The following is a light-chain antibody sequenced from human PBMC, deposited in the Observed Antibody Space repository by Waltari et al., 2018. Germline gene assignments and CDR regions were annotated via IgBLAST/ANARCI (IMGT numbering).Light chain of an antibody. CDR2: GAS. Sequence: EIVMTQSLATLSVSPGERDTLSCRARQSVSSNLAWYQQKPGQAPRLLIHGASTRATGIPARFSGSGSGTEFTLTISSLQSEDFAVYYCQQYNNWPPGAFGQGTKVEIK. CDR1: QSVSSN. CDR3: QQYNNWPPGA. J-gene: IGKJ1*01. V-gene: IGKV3-15*01.